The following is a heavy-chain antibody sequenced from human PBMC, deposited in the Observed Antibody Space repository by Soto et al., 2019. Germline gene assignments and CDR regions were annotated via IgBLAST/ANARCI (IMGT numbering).Heavy chain of an antibody. V-gene: IGHV5-10-1*01. Sequence: GESLKISCKGSGYSFTSYSITWVRQMPGKGLEWMGRIDPTDSYTYYSPSFQGHVTISADKSINTAYLQWSSLKASDSAMYYCARAYSSSWDIDYWGQGTLVTVSS. D-gene: IGHD6-13*01. J-gene: IGHJ4*02. CDR2: IDPTDSYT. CDR3: ARAYSSSWDIDY. CDR1: GYSFTSYS.